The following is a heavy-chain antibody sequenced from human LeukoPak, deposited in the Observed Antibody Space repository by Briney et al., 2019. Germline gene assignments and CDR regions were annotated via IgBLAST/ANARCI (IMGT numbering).Heavy chain of an antibody. Sequence: SETLSLTCTVSGGSISGGDYYLNWIRQPAGKGLEWIGRIYSSGSTNYNLSLKGRVTISVDTSKNQFSLKLSSVTAADTAVYYCARQGGIQPDYWGQGTLVTVSS. CDR1: GGSISGGDYY. V-gene: IGHV4-61*02. D-gene: IGHD5-18*01. CDR3: ARQGGIQPDY. J-gene: IGHJ4*02. CDR2: IYSSGST.